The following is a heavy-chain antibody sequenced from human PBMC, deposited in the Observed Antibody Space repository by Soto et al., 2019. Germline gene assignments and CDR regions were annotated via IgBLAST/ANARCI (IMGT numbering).Heavy chain of an antibody. CDR3: AREREVTRVFDY. CDR1: GGTFSSYA. J-gene: IGHJ4*02. D-gene: IGHD2-21*02. V-gene: IGHV1-69*13. Sequence: GASVKVSCKASGGTFSSYAISWVRQAPGQGLEWMGGIIPIFGTANYAQKFQGRVTITADESTSTAYMELSSLRSEDTAVYYCAREREVTRVFDYWGQGTLVTVSS. CDR2: IIPIFGTA.